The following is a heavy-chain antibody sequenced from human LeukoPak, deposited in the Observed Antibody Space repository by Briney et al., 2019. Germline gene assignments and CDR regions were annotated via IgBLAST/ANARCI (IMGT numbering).Heavy chain of an antibody. CDR1: GGSISSSSYY. D-gene: IGHD6-13*01. J-gene: IGHJ4*02. CDR2: IYYSGST. Sequence: SETLSLTCTVSGGSISSSSYYWGWIRQPPGKGLEWIGSIYYSGSTYYNPSLKSRVTISVDTSKNQFSLNLTSVTAADTAVYYCARHFSGAAAPLPFDYWGQGTLVTVSS. CDR3: ARHFSGAAAPLPFDY. V-gene: IGHV4-39*01.